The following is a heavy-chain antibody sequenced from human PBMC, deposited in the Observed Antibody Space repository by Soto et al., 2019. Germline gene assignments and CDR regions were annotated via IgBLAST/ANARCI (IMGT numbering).Heavy chain of an antibody. CDR3: ARARGSIVLMLPWFDP. Sequence: LSETLSLTCTVSGGSISSYYWSWIRQPPGKGLEWIGYIYYSGSTNYNPSLKSRVTISVDTSKNQFSLKLSSVTAADTAVYYCARARGSIVLMLPWFDPWGQGTLVTVSS. J-gene: IGHJ5*02. D-gene: IGHD2-8*01. CDR2: IYYSGST. CDR1: GGSISSYY. V-gene: IGHV4-59*01.